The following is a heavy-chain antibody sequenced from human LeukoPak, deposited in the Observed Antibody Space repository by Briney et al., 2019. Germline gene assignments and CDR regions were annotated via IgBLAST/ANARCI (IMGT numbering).Heavy chain of an antibody. Sequence: GESLRLSCAASGFTVSSNYMSWVRQAPGKGLEWVSVIYSGGTIYHADSVKGRFTISRDNSKNTLYLQMNSLRAEDTAVYYCATDIVVVVAATTPNDYWGQGTLVTVSS. CDR2: IYSGGTI. CDR1: GFTVSSNY. V-gene: IGHV3-66*01. CDR3: ATDIVVVVAATTPNDY. D-gene: IGHD2-15*01. J-gene: IGHJ4*02.